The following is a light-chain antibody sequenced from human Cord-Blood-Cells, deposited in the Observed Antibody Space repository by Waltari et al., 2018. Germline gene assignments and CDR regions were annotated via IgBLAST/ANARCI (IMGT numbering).Light chain of an antibody. CDR1: SSDVGSCNL. Sequence: QSALTQPASVSGSPGQSITISCTGPSSDVGSCNLVSWYQPHPGKAPRLMIYEGSKRASGPCNRFSGANAGDTAFLTIFGLQADDEADYYSCSYVGSSTWVVGGGTKLTVL. CDR2: EGS. CDR3: CSYVGSSTWV. V-gene: IGLV2-23*01. J-gene: IGLJ3*02.